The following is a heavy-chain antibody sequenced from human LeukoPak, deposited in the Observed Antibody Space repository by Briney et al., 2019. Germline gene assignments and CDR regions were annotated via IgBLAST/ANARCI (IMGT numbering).Heavy chain of an antibody. CDR3: ARHRGRGSLNWFDP. J-gene: IGHJ5*02. CDR1: GGSFSGYY. Sequence: SETLSLTCAVYGGSFSGYYWSWIRQSPGKGLEWIAEINHSGSTNHNPSLKSRVAISVDTSKNQFSLNLSSVTAADTAVYYCARHRGRGSLNWFDPWGQGTLVTVSS. D-gene: IGHD1-26*01. CDR2: INHSGST. V-gene: IGHV4-34*01.